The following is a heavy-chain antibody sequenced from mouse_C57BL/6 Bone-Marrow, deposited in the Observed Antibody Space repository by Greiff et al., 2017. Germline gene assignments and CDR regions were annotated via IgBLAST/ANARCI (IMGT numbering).Heavy chain of an antibody. V-gene: IGHV1-9*01. CDR2: ILPGSGST. J-gene: IGHJ2*01. Sequence: VMLVESGAELMKPGASVKLSCKATGYTFTGYWIEWVKQRPGHGLEWIGEILPGSGSTNYNEKFKGKATFTADTSSNPAYMQLSSLTTEDSAIYYCARYPFYYYGSSLDYWGQGTTLTGSS. CDR1: GYTFTGYW. D-gene: IGHD1-1*01. CDR3: ARYPFYYYGSSLDY.